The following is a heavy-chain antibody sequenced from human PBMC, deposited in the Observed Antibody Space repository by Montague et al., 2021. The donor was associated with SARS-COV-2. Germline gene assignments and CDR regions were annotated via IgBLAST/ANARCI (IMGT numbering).Heavy chain of an antibody. CDR3: ARRSRVVTAIWALRTSLSSWFDP. CDR1: GGSFSGYY. Sequence: SETLSLTCAVYGGSFSGYYRSWIRQPPGKGLEWIGEINHSGSTXXXPSXXXRVTISVDTSKNQFSLKLSSVTAADTAVYYCARRSRVVTAIWALRTSLSSWFDPWGQGTLVTVSS. V-gene: IGHV4-34*01. D-gene: IGHD2-21*02. J-gene: IGHJ5*02. CDR2: INHSGST.